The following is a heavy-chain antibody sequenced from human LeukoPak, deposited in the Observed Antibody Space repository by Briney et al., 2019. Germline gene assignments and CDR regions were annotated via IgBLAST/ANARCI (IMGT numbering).Heavy chain of an antibody. CDR3: ARAAADGFSFDY. Sequence: GGSLRLSCAASGFTVSSNYMSWVRQAPGKGLEWVSVIYSSGSTYYADSVKGRFTISRDNSKNSLYLQMNSLRAEDTAVYYCARAAADGFSFDYWGQGTLVTVSS. CDR2: IYSSGST. D-gene: IGHD6-13*01. CDR1: GFTVSSNY. J-gene: IGHJ4*02. V-gene: IGHV3-53*01.